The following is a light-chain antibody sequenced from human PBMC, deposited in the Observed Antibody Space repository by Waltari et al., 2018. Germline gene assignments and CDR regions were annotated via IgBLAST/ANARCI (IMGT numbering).Light chain of an antibody. V-gene: IGKV3-20*01. CDR3: QHYVRLPAT. CDR2: NTS. J-gene: IGKJ2*01. CDR1: QSISRAL. Sequence: ELLLTQSPGTLSLSPGERATLSCRASQSISRALAWYQQKPGQAPRLLILNTSKRATGIPYRVSGSGSGTDFSLTISRLEPEEFAVYYCQHYVRLPATFGQGTKVEIK.